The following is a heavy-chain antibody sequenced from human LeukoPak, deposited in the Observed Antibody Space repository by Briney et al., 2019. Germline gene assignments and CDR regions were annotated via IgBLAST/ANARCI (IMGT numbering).Heavy chain of an antibody. J-gene: IGHJ5*02. D-gene: IGHD3-10*01. V-gene: IGHV3-30*04. CDR3: ARDQARLRSTSVRGVITATWFDA. CDR2: ISYGGSNK. CDR1: VFTFRNYA. Sequence: GGSLRLSCASCVFTFRNYAMHWVRQAGGKGLAGGAVISYGGSNKYYADSVKGGFTISRHNSINTQSLHMNSLTAYEPAVYYWARDQARLRSTSVRGVITATWFDAWGQGTLVTVSS.